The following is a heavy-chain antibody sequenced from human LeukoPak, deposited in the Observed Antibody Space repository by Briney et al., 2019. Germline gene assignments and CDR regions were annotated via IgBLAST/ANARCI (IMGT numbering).Heavy chain of an antibody. J-gene: IGHJ5*01. D-gene: IGHD6-13*01. V-gene: IGHV3-7*01. CDR1: GFPFSSYW. CDR2: IKGDGSEK. Sequence: PGGSLRLSCTASGFPFSSYWMTWVRRAPGKGLEWVANIKGDGSEKYYVHSVKGRFTISRDNAKDSLYLQMDSLRAEDTALYYCASERPSSSWYDFWGQGTLVTVSS. CDR3: ASERPSSSWYDF.